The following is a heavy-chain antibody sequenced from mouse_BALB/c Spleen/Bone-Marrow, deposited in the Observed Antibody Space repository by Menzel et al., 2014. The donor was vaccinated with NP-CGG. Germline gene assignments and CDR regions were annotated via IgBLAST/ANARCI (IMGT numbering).Heavy chain of an antibody. CDR1: GFNIKDTY. J-gene: IGHJ3*01. Sequence: EVMLVESGAELVKPGASVKLSCTASGFNIKDTYMHWVKQRPEQGLEWIGRIDPANGNTKYDPKSQGKATITADTSSNTAYLQLSSLTSEDTAVYYCARNGNYGAWFAYWGQGTLVTVSA. CDR2: IDPANGNT. V-gene: IGHV14-3*02. CDR3: ARNGNYGAWFAY. D-gene: IGHD2-1*01.